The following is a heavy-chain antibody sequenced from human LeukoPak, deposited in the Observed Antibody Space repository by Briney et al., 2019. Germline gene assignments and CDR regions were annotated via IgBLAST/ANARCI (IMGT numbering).Heavy chain of an antibody. V-gene: IGHV4-34*01. Sequence: SETLSLTCAVYGGSFSGYYWSWIGQPRGKGLEWIGEINHSGSTNYNPSLTSRVTISVDTSKNQFSLKLSSVTAADTAVYYCANHPEEATAMVHHSFDYWGQGTLVTVSS. CDR1: GGSFSGYY. D-gene: IGHD5-18*01. J-gene: IGHJ4*02. CDR3: ANHPEEATAMVHHSFDY. CDR2: INHSGST.